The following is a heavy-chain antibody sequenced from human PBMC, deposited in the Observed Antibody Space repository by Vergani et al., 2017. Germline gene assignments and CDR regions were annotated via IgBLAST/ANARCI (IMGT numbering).Heavy chain of an antibody. CDR3: ARVGIAAAGYYFDD. Sequence: EVQLVESGGGLVQPGGSLRLSCAASGFTFSSYEMNWVRQAPGKGLEWVSYISSSGSTIYYADSVKGRFTISRDNAKNSLYLQMNSLRAEDTAVYYCARVGIAAAGYYFDDWGQGTLVTVSS. D-gene: IGHD6-13*01. CDR2: ISSSGSTI. V-gene: IGHV3-48*03. J-gene: IGHJ4*02. CDR1: GFTFSSYE.